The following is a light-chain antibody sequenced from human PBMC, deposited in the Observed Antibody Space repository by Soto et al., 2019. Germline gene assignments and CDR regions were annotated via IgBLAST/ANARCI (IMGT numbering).Light chain of an antibody. CDR3: HQYGTSTWT. CDR2: GAS. V-gene: IGKV3-20*01. Sequence: EIVLTQSPGTLSLSPGERATLSCRASQSVTYSFLAWYQQKPGQAPRLLIYGASSRATGIPDRFSGSGSGTYFTLTSSRLEPEDFAVYYCHQYGTSTWTFGQGTKVEIK. CDR1: QSVTYSF. J-gene: IGKJ1*01.